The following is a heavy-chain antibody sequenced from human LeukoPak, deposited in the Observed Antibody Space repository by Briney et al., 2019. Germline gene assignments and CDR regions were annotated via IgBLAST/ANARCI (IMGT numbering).Heavy chain of an antibody. CDR2: ISYDGSNK. D-gene: IGHD6-19*01. Sequence: GGSLRLSCAASGFTFSSYAMHWVRQAPGKGLEWVAVISYDGSNKYYADSVKGRFTISRDNSKNTLYLQMNSLRAEDTAVYYCARVEQWLVHYFDYWGQGTLVTVSS. CDR1: GFTFSSYA. J-gene: IGHJ4*02. V-gene: IGHV3-30-3*01. CDR3: ARVEQWLVHYFDY.